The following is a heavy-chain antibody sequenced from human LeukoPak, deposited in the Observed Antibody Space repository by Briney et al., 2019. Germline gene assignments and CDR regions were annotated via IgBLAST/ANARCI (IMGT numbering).Heavy chain of an antibody. J-gene: IGHJ5*02. CDR2: IYYSGST. CDR1: GGSISSYY. CDR3: ARPQYYYDSSGYYSWWFDP. Sequence: SETLSLTCTVSGGSISSYYWSWIRQPPGKGLEWIGYIYYSGSTNYNPSLKSRVTISVDTSKNQFSLKLSSVTAGDTAVYYCARPQYYYDSSGYYSWWFDPWGQGTLVTVSS. D-gene: IGHD3-22*01. V-gene: IGHV4-59*08.